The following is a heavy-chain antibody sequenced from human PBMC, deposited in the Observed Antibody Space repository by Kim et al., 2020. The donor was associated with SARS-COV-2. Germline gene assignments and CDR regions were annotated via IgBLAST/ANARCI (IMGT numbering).Heavy chain of an antibody. V-gene: IGHV4-4*02. CDR3: ARDRITMVRGVIVHVYYYYGMDV. Sequence: SETLSLTCAVSGGSISSSNWWSWVRQPPGKGLEWIGEIYHSGSTNYNPSLKSRVTISVDKSKNQFSLKLSSVTAADTAVYYCARDRITMVRGVIVHVYYYYGMDVWGQGTTVTVSS. CDR1: GGSISSSNW. D-gene: IGHD3-10*01. CDR2: IYHSGST. J-gene: IGHJ6*02.